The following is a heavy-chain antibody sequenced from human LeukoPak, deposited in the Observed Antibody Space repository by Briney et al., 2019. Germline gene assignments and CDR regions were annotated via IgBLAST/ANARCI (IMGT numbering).Heavy chain of an antibody. V-gene: IGHV3-53*01. CDR3: ARAEWFGVVTGAFDI. CDR1: GFTVSSNS. J-gene: IGHJ3*02. CDR2: IYSDNT. Sequence: GGSLRLSCTVSGFTVSSNSMSWVRQAPGKGLEWVSFIYSDNTHYSDSVKGRFTISRDNAKKSLYLQMNSLRAEDTAVYYCARAEWFGVVTGAFDIWGQGTMVTVSS. D-gene: IGHD3-10*01.